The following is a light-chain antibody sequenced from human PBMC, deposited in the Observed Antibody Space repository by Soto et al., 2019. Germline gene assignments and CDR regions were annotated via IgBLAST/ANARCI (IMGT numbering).Light chain of an antibody. CDR2: AAS. V-gene: IGKV1-39*01. CDR1: QSISSY. CDR3: QQSYSSSWT. Sequence: DIPMTQSPSSLSASVGDRVTITCRASQSISSYLNWYQQKPGKAPNLLIYAASSLQSGVTSRFSGSGSGTDFTLTISSLQPEDFANYYCQQSYSSSWTFGQGTTVEIK. J-gene: IGKJ1*01.